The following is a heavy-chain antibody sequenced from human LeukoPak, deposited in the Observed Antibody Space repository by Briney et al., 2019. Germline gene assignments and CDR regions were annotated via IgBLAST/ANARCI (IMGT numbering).Heavy chain of an antibody. CDR3: AKEYSSGYYSDNYYGMDV. D-gene: IGHD6-19*01. V-gene: IGHV3-30*18. Sequence: GGSLRLSCKVSGFSFSHYGMHWVRQAPGKGLEWVAVISYDGSNKNNIQSVKGRFTISRDNSNNTVHLQMNSLRAEDTAVYYCAKEYSSGYYSDNYYGMDVWGQGTTVTVSS. CDR1: GFSFSHYG. J-gene: IGHJ6*02. CDR2: ISYDGSNK.